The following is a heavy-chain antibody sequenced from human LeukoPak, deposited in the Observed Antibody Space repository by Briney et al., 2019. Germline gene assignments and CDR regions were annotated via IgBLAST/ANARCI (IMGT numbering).Heavy chain of an antibody. Sequence: SETLSLTCTVSGGSIRSSSYYWGWIRQPPGKGLELIGNIYYAGSTFYNPSLKSRVTISVDTSKSQFSLRLSSVTAADTAVYYCARQIPEFFFDYWGQGTLVTVSS. CDR3: ARQIPEFFFDY. V-gene: IGHV4-39*01. CDR1: GGSIRSSSYY. CDR2: IYYAGST. J-gene: IGHJ4*02. D-gene: IGHD2-21*01.